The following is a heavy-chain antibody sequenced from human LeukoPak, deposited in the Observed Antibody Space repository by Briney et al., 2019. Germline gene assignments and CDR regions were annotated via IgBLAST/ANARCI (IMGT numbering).Heavy chain of an antibody. D-gene: IGHD2-2*01. Sequence: SETLSLTCAVYGGSFSGYYWSWIRQPPGKGLEWIGEINHSGSTNYNPSLKSRVTISVDTSKNQFSLKLSSVTAADTAVYYCARGQARRYAYWGQGTLVTVSS. CDR3: ARGQARRYAY. V-gene: IGHV4-34*01. CDR1: GGSFSGYY. CDR2: INHSGST. J-gene: IGHJ4*02.